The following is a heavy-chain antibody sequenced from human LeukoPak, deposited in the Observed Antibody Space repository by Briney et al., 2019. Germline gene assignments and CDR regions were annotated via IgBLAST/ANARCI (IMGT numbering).Heavy chain of an antibody. D-gene: IGHD3-16*01. V-gene: IGHV1-18*01. CDR1: GYIFTNHA. J-gene: IGHJ5*02. CDR2: ISGHTGNT. CDR3: ARAEGDYDPLNWIDP. Sequence: GASVKVSCKASGYIFTNHAITWVRQAPGQGLEWMGWISGHTGNTIYAQKVQGRLTMTTDTSTSTAYMELRSLTSDDTAVYYCARAEGDYDPLNWIDPWGQGALVTVSS.